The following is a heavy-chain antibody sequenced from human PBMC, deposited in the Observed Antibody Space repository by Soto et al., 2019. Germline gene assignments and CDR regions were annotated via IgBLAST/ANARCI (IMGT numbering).Heavy chain of an antibody. CDR3: ARSRDGYSFYFYYGMDG. J-gene: IGHJ6*02. CDR1: GFIFTSYG. D-gene: IGHD4-4*01. CDR2: ILHDGSAE. Sequence: GGSLRISCAASGFIFTSYGMHWVRQAPGKGLEWMALILHDGSAEYYADSVKGRFTISRVNSKNTLYLQMNSLTAEDTAVYYCARSRDGYSFYFYYGMDGWGQGTTVTVSS. V-gene: IGHV3-33*05.